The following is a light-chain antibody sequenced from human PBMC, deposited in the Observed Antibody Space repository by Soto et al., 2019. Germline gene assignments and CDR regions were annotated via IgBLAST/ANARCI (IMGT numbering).Light chain of an antibody. CDR2: EVS. V-gene: IGLV2-14*01. Sequence: QSALTQPASVSGSPGQSITISCTGTSSDIGSNNYVSWFQQRPGKAPTLIIYEVSNRPSGVSTHFSGSKSGTTPSLTISGLLPEDEAEYYCSSYTTATRLFGGGTKLTVL. CDR3: SSYTTATRL. CDR1: SSDIGSNNY. J-gene: IGLJ3*02.